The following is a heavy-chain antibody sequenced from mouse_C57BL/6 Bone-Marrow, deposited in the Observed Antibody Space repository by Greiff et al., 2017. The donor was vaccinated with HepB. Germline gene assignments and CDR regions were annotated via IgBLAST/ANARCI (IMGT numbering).Heavy chain of an antibody. CDR3: AREVLYYYGSSYVTFHWYFDV. CDR2: INPSSGYT. J-gene: IGHJ1*03. D-gene: IGHD1-1*01. V-gene: IGHV1-4*01. CDR1: GYTFTSYT. Sequence: QVQLKESGAELARPGASVKMSCKASGYTFTSYTMHWVKQRPGQGLEWIGYINPSSGYTKYNQKFKDKATLTADKSSSTAYMQLSSLTSEDSAVYYCAREVLYYYGSSYVTFHWYFDVWGTGTTVTVSS.